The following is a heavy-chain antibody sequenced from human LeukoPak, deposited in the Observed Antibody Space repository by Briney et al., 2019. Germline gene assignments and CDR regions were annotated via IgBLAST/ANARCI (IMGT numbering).Heavy chain of an antibody. CDR2: IYYSGST. CDR1: GGSISSGGYY. J-gene: IGHJ4*02. Sequence: SQTLSLTCTVSGGSISSGGYYWSWIRKHPGKGLERIGYIYYSGSTYYNPSLKSRVTISVDTSKNQFSLKLSSVTAADTAVYYCARLYYDSSGYYDWGQGTLVTVSS. V-gene: IGHV4-31*03. D-gene: IGHD3-22*01. CDR3: ARLYYDSSGYYD.